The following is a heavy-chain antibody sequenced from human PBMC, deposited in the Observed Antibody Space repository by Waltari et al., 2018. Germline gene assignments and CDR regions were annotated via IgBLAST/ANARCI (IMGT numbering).Heavy chain of an antibody. J-gene: IGHJ5*02. V-gene: IGHV3-9*01. CDR2: ISWNSGSI. CDR1: GFTFDDYA. Sequence: EVQLVESGGGLVQPGRSLRLSCAASGFTFDDYAMHWVRPAPGKGLEWVSGISWNSGSIGYADSVKGRFTISRDNAKNSLYLQMNSLRAEDTALYYCAKEGSWNGGWFDPWGQGTLVTVSS. D-gene: IGHD1-1*01. CDR3: AKEGSWNGGWFDP.